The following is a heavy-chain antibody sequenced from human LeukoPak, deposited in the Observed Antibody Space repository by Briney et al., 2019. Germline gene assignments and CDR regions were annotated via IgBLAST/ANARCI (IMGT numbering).Heavy chain of an antibody. Sequence: GESLKISCKGSGYSFTSYWIGWVRQMPGKGLEWMGIIYPGDSDTRYSPSFQGQVTISADKSISTAYLQWSSLKASDTAMYYCAXRVVVPAAIQXXAFDIWGQXXMVXXSS. J-gene: IGHJ3*02. CDR2: IYPGDSDT. CDR1: GYSFTSYW. CDR3: AXRVVVPAAIQXXAFDI. V-gene: IGHV5-51*01. D-gene: IGHD2-2*02.